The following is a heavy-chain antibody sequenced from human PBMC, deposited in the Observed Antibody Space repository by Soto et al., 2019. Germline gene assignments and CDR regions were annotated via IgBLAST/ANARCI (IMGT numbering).Heavy chain of an antibody. J-gene: IGHJ4*02. D-gene: IGHD2-21*02. CDR3: ARSIVVVTAADY. CDR2: INAGNGNT. CDR1: AYSFTSYA. V-gene: IGHV1-3*01. Sequence: QVQLVQSGAEVKKPGASVKVSFKSSAYSFTSYAMHWVREAPGQRLEWMGWINAGNGNTKYSQKFQGRVTITRDTSASTAYMELSSLRSEDTAVYYCARSIVVVTAADYWGQGTLVTVSS.